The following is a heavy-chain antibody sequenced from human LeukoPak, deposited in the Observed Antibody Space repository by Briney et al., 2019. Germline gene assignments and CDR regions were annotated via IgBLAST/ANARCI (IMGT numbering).Heavy chain of an antibody. CDR2: IKQDGSEK. CDR1: GFTFSSYW. V-gene: IGHV3-7*01. Sequence: GGSLRLSCAASGFTFSSYWMSWVRQAPGEGLEWVANIKQDGSEKYYVDSVKGRFTISRDNAKNSLYLQMNSLRAEDTAVYYCARSHQLLGYGMDVWGQGTTVTVSS. J-gene: IGHJ6*02. CDR3: ARSHQLLGYGMDV. D-gene: IGHD2-2*01.